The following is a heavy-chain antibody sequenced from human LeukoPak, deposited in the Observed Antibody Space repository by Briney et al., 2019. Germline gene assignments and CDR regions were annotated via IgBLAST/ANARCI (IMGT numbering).Heavy chain of an antibody. CDR2: IYSGGNT. V-gene: IGHV3-53*01. J-gene: IGHJ4*02. D-gene: IGHD2-2*01. CDR1: GFTFNSFA. CDR3: ARGETSSYDY. Sequence: GGSLRLSCSASGFTFNSFAIHWVRQAPGKGLEWVSVIYSGGNTYYADSVKGRFTISRDNSKNTVYLQMNSLRAEDTAVYYCARGETSSYDYWGQGTLVTVSS.